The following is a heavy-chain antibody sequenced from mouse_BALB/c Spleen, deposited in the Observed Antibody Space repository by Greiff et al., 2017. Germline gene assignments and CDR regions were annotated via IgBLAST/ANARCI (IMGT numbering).Heavy chain of an antibody. J-gene: IGHJ3*01. D-gene: IGHD2-4*01. CDR1: GFTFSSYG. CDR2: INSNGGST. V-gene: IGHV5-6-3*01. CDR3: AREDYDGFAY. Sequence: EVQLKESGGGLVQPGGSLKLSCAASGFTFSSYGMSWVRQTPDKRLELVATINSNGGSTYYPDSVKGRFTISRDNAKNTLYLQMSSLKSEDTAMYYCAREDYDGFAYWGQGTLVTVSA.